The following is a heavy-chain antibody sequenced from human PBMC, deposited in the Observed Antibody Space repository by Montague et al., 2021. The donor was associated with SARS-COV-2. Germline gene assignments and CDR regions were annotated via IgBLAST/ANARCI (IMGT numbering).Heavy chain of an antibody. CDR3: ASTYGGNLGYYYYMDV. J-gene: IGHJ6*03. Sequence: TLSLTCTVSGGSISSGGYYWSWIRQHPGKGLEWIGYIYYSGSTYYNPSLKSRVTISVDTSKNQFSLKLSSVTAADTAVYFCASTYGGNLGYYYYMDVWGKGTTVTVSS. D-gene: IGHD4-23*01. V-gene: IGHV4-31*03. CDR1: GGSISSGGYY. CDR2: IYYSGST.